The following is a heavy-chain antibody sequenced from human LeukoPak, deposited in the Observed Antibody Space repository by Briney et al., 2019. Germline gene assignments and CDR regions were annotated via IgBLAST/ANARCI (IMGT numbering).Heavy chain of an antibody. V-gene: IGHV6-1*01. Sequence: PSQTLSLTCVISGDSVSSSSAAWNWIRQSPSRGLEWLGRTYYRSEWFHDYAVSVKSRMIINPDTSKNQFSLQLNSVTPEDTAIYYCVGGGTSVAGMDVWGQGTTVTVSS. CDR1: GDSVSSSSAA. D-gene: IGHD1-1*01. CDR2: TYYRSEWFH. CDR3: VGGGTSVAGMDV. J-gene: IGHJ6*02.